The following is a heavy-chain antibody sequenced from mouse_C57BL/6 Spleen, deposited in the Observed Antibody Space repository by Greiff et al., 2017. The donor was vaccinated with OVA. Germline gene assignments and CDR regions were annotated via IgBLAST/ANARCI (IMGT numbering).Heavy chain of an antibody. CDR1: GFSLTSYG. CDR2: IWRGGST. D-gene: IGHD3-2*02. Sequence: VMLVESGPGLVQPSQSLSITCTVSGFSLTSYGVHWVRQSPGKGLEWLGVIWRGGSTDYNAAFMSRLSITKDNSKSQVFFKMNSLQADDTAIYYCAKNTGTAQATLAMDYWGQGTSVTVSS. V-gene: IGHV2-5*01. CDR3: AKNTGTAQATLAMDY. J-gene: IGHJ4*01.